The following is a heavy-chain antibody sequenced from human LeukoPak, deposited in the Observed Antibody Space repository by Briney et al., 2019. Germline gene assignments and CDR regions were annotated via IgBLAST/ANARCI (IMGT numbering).Heavy chain of an antibody. J-gene: IGHJ6*02. CDR2: IYYSGST. Sequence: SETLSLTCIVSGGSISSYYWSWIRQPPGKGLEWIGYIYYSGSTTYNPSLKSRVTISLQTSRKQFSLKLSSVTAEDTAVYYCARSIVVAGIVSDYYYYAMDVWGQGTTVTVSS. V-gene: IGHV4-59*08. D-gene: IGHD6-19*01. CDR1: GGSISSYY. CDR3: ARSIVVAGIVSDYYYYAMDV.